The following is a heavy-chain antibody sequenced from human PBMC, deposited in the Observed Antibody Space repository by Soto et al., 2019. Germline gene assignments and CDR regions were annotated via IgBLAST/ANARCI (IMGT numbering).Heavy chain of an antibody. Sequence: QVQLQQWGAGLLKPSETLSLTCAVYGGSFSGYYWSWIRQPPGKGLEWIGEINHIGSTNYNPSLKSRVTISVDTSKNQFSLKLSSVTAADTAVYYCARAWYGRGCSSTSCYGSAYYYYMDVWGKGTTVTVSS. D-gene: IGHD2-2*01. CDR2: INHIGST. J-gene: IGHJ6*03. V-gene: IGHV4-34*01. CDR3: ARAWYGRGCSSTSCYGSAYYYYMDV. CDR1: GGSFSGYY.